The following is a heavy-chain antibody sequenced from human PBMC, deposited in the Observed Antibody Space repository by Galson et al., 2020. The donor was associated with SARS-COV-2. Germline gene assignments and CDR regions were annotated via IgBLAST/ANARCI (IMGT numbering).Heavy chain of an antibody. CDR2: IYTSGST. V-gene: IGHV4-4*07. Sequence: SETLSLTRTVSGGSISSYYWSWIRQPAGKGLEWIGRIYTSGSTNYNPSLKSRVTMSVDTSKNQFSLKLSSVTTADTAVYYCARDFIAVAGNYYYYGMDVWGQGTTVTVSS. CDR1: GGSISSYY. J-gene: IGHJ6*02. CDR3: ARDFIAVAGNYYYYGMDV. D-gene: IGHD6-19*01.